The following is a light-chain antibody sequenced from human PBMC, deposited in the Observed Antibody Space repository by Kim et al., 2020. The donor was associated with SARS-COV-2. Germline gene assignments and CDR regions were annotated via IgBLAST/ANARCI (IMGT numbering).Light chain of an antibody. Sequence: QSVTISCTGTSSDVGGYNYVSWYQQHPGKAPKLMIYDVSKRPSGVPDRFSGSKSGNTASLTISGLQAEDEADYYCCSYAGSYTLYVFRTGTKVTVL. CDR1: SSDVGGYNY. CDR3: CSYAGSYTLYV. J-gene: IGLJ1*01. CDR2: DVS. V-gene: IGLV2-11*01.